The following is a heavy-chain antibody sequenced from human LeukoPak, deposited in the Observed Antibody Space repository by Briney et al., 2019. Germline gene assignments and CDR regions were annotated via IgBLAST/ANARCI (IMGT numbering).Heavy chain of an antibody. CDR1: GFTFSSYG. J-gene: IGHJ1*01. CDR3: ATDVGYGARYFQH. D-gene: IGHD4-17*01. V-gene: IGHV3-33*01. CDR2: IYYDGSNK. Sequence: PGGSLRLSCAASGFTFSSYGMHWVRQAPGKGLEWVAVIYYDGSNKYYADSVKGRFTISRDNSKNTLYLQMNSLRAEDTAVYYCATDVGYGARYFQHCGQGTLVTVSS.